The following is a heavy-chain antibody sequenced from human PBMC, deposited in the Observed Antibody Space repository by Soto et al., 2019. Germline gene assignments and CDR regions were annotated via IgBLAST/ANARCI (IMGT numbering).Heavy chain of an antibody. CDR3: ARQMRGPIPYFGWLSPVTS. Sequence: SETLSLTCAVYGGSFSGYYWSWIRQPPGKGLEWIGEIYHSGSTNYNPSLKSRVTMSVDTSKNQFSMRLTSVTAADAAVYFCARQMRGPIPYFGWLSPVTSWGQGTQVTVSS. CDR2: IYHSGST. CDR1: GGSFSGYY. D-gene: IGHD3-9*01. V-gene: IGHV4-34*01. J-gene: IGHJ4*02.